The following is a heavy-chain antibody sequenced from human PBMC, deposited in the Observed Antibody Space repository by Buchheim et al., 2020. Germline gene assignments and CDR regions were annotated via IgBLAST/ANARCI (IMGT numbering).Heavy chain of an antibody. D-gene: IGHD6-19*01. Sequence: EVQLVESGGGLVKPGGSLRLSCAASGFTFSSYSMNWVRQAPGKGLEWVSSISSSSSYIYYADSVKGRFTISRDNAKNSLYLQMNSLRAEDTAVYYCARGTNSLYSSGWYRENYYYYGMDVWGQGT. CDR1: GFTFSSYS. V-gene: IGHV3-21*01. J-gene: IGHJ6*02. CDR3: ARGTNSLYSSGWYRENYYYYGMDV. CDR2: ISSSSSYI.